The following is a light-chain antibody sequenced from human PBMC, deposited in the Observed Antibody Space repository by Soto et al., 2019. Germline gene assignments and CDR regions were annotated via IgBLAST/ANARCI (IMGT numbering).Light chain of an antibody. Sequence: EIVMTQSPATLSVSPGERATLSCRASQDVNIYLAWYQQKPGQAPRLLISGASTRATGIPARFSGSGSGIEFTLTISSLQSEDVAVYYCQQYGNWPLTFGGGTNVEIK. CDR3: QQYGNWPLT. CDR1: QDVNIY. J-gene: IGKJ4*01. CDR2: GAS. V-gene: IGKV3D-15*01.